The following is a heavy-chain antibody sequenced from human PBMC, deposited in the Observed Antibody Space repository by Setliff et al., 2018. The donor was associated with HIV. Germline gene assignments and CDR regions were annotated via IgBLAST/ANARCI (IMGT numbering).Heavy chain of an antibody. CDR2: MNHSGRT. CDR3: ARQHAFWSGDAFDI. V-gene: IGHV4-34*01. Sequence: KASETLSLTCVVYGESFSGYHWSWIRQPPGKGLEWIGEMNHSGRTNYNPSLESRVTISSDTSKNQFSLKLSSVTAADTAVYYCARQHAFWSGDAFDIWGQGTMVTVSS. CDR1: GESFSGYH. D-gene: IGHD3-3*01. J-gene: IGHJ3*02.